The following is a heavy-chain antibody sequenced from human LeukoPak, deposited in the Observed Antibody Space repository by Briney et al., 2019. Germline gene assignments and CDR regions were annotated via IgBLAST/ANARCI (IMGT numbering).Heavy chain of an antibody. D-gene: IGHD3-9*01. V-gene: IGHV3-21*01. CDR3: ATPHRRTLTGYSSAEDYYMDV. Sequence: GSLRPPCSASGFTFSSYSMNWVRQAPGKGLEWVSSINSSSSYIYYADSVKGRFTISRGNAKNSLYLQMNSLRAEDTAVYYCATPHRRTLTGYSSAEDYYMDVWGKGTTVTVSS. CDR1: GFTFSSYS. J-gene: IGHJ6*03. CDR2: INSSSSYI.